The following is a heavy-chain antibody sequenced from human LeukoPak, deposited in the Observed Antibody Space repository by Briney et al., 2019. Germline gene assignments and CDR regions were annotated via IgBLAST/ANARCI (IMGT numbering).Heavy chain of an antibody. V-gene: IGHV4-31*03. CDR3: ARAPSGSLDY. CDR2: IYYSGST. Sequence: SQTLSLTCTVSGVSISSGGYYWSWIRQHPGKGLEWIGYIYYSGSTYYNPSIKSRVTISVDTSKNQFSLKLSSVTAADTAVYYCARAPSGSLDYWGQGTLSPSPQ. CDR1: GVSISSGGYY. D-gene: IGHD1-26*01. J-gene: IGHJ4*02.